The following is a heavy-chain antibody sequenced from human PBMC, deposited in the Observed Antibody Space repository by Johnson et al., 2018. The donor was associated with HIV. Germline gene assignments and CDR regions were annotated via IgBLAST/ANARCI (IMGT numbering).Heavy chain of an antibody. J-gene: IGHJ3*02. D-gene: IGHD3/OR15-3a*01. CDR2: ISYDGSNK. CDR1: GFTFSSYG. Sequence: VQLVESGGGVVQPGRSLRLSCAASGFTFSSYGMHWVRQAPGKGLEWVAVISYDGSNKYYADSVKGRFTISRDNSKNTLYLQMNSLRAEDTAVYYCARDSHNFWTDAFDIWGQGTMVTVSS. V-gene: IGHV3-30*03. CDR3: ARDSHNFWTDAFDI.